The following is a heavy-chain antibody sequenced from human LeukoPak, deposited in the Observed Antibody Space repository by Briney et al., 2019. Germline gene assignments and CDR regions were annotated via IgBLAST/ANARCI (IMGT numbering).Heavy chain of an antibody. J-gene: IGHJ4*02. D-gene: IGHD3-9*01. CDR1: GFTFSSYD. V-gene: IGHV3-13*04. CDR2: ISSAGDT. CDR3: ARGNILTGYDC. Sequence: GGSLRLSCAASGFTFSSYDMHWVRQATGKGLEWISAISSAGDTYYPGSVKGRFTISRENAKKSLYLQMNSLRAGDTAVYYCARGNILTGYDCWGQGTLVAVSS.